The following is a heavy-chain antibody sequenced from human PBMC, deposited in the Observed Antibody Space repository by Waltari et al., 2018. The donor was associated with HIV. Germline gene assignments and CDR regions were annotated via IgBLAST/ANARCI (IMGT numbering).Heavy chain of an antibody. D-gene: IGHD3-10*01. CDR1: GYTFTAYS. V-gene: IGHV1-2*06. J-gene: IGHJ4*02. CDR3: ARGPRITMFQGVGTPFDS. CDR2: INPSTGAT. Sequence: QVQLVQSGADVKKPGASVIVSCRASGYTFTAYSIPWVRQAPGQGLEWMGRINPSTGATDYAQKFQGAVTMTGDTSINTAYMQLSRLMSDHTAIYYCARGPRITMFQGVGTPFDSWGQGTLVIVSS.